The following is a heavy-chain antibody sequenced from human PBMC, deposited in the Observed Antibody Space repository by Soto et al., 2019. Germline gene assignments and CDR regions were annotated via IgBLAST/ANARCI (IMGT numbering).Heavy chain of an antibody. J-gene: IGHJ5*02. V-gene: IGHV1-69*13. CDR3: ERRRGESYGYVS. CDR2: IIPIFGTA. Sequence: SVKVSCKASGGTFSSYAISWVRQAPGQGLEWMGGIIPIFGTANYAQKVQGRVTRTEDESTSTAYMELSSLRKEEKDGEEGERRRGESYGYVSWGQGTLVTVSS. D-gene: IGHD5-18*01. CDR1: GGTFSSYA.